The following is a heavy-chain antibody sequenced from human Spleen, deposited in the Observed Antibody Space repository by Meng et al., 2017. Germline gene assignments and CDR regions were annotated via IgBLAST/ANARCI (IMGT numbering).Heavy chain of an antibody. D-gene: IGHD3-22*01. V-gene: IGHV3-66*02. CDR3: AEMDSSGYYFVY. CDR1: GFTVSNNY. Sequence: SCAASGFTVSNNYMSWVRQAPGKGLEWVSAIYSGGSTDYADSVKGRFTISRDNSKNTLYLQMNSLRAEDTAVYYCAEMDSSGYYFVYWGQGTLVTVSS. J-gene: IGHJ4*02. CDR2: IYSGGST.